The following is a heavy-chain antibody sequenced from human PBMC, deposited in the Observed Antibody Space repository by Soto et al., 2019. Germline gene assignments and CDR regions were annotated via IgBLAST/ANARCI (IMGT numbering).Heavy chain of an antibody. D-gene: IGHD5-12*01. CDR3: AREGVAPYYYYGMDV. J-gene: IGHJ6*02. V-gene: IGHV1-18*01. CDR1: GYTFTRSG. CDR2: ISTYNGDT. Sequence: QVQLVQSGAEVKKPGASVKVSCKASGYTFTRSGISWVRQAPGQGLEWMGWISTYNGDTNYAQTFQGRVTMTTDTSTSTVYMELRSLRSGDTAVYYCAREGVAPYYYYGMDVWGHGTPVTVSS.